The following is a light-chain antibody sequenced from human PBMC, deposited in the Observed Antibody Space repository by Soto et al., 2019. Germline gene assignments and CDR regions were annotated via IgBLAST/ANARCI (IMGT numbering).Light chain of an antibody. Sequence: EIVMTQSPATLSVSLGERATLSCRASQSVSSRLAWYQQKPGQAPRLLIYGASTRATGIPARFSGSGSGTEFTLTINSLQSEDFAVYYCQQYNNWWTFGQGTKVDIK. V-gene: IGKV3-15*01. CDR1: QSVSSR. CDR2: GAS. J-gene: IGKJ1*01. CDR3: QQYNNWWT.